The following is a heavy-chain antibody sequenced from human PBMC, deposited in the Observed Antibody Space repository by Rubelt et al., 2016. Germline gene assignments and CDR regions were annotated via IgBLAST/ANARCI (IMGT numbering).Heavy chain of an antibody. D-gene: IGHD2-15*01. V-gene: IGHV3-48*04. CDR1: GFTFSNYW. J-gene: IGHJ6*02. Sequence: VHLVESGGGVVQPGRSLRLSCAASGFTFSNYWMHWVRQAPGKGLEWLSYISGSSSTTFYADSVKGRFTISRDNAKNSVYLQMNSLRAEDTAVYYCARGLMAAPTGYGMDVWGQGTTVTVSS. CDR3: ARGLMAAPTGYGMDV. CDR2: ISGSSSTT.